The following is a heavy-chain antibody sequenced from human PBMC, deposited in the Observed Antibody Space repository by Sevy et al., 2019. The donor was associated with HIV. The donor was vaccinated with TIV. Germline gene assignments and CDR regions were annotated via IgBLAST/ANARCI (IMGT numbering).Heavy chain of an antibody. Sequence: SETLSLTCAVYGGSFTSFYWSWIRQPPGKGLEWIGEINHGGSTTYNPSLNSRVNMSVDPSKNQFSLELTSMTVADTAMYFCSRGFLTGRGAESAFDIWGQGTLVTVSS. V-gene: IGHV4-34*01. D-gene: IGHD3-9*01. CDR2: INHGGST. CDR3: SRGFLTGRGAESAFDI. J-gene: IGHJ3*02. CDR1: GGSFTSFY.